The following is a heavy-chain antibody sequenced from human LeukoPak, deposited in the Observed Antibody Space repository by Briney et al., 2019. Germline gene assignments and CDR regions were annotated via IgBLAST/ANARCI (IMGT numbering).Heavy chain of an antibody. CDR2: IIPIFGTT. D-gene: IGHD1-14*01. Sequence: ASVKVSCKASGGTFSSYAISRVRQAPGQGLEWMGGIIPIFGTTNYAQKFQGRVTITTDESTSTAYMELSSLRSEDTAVYYCARDRGYPEGAPYYYHMDVWGKGTTVTVSS. V-gene: IGHV1-69*05. CDR1: GGTFSSYA. CDR3: ARDRGYPEGAPYYYHMDV. J-gene: IGHJ6*03.